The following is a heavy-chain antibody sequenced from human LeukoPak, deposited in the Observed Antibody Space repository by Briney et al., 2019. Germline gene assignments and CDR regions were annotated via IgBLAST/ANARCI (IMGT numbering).Heavy chain of an antibody. J-gene: IGHJ4*02. CDR3: AREGSGWSFDY. Sequence: PSETLSLTCAVYGGPFSGYYWSWIRQPPGKGLEWIGEINHSGSTNYNPSLKSRVTISVDTSKNQFSLKLNSVTAADTAVYYCAREGSGWSFDYWGQGTLVTVSS. CDR2: INHSGST. D-gene: IGHD6-19*01. V-gene: IGHV4-34*01. CDR1: GGPFSGYY.